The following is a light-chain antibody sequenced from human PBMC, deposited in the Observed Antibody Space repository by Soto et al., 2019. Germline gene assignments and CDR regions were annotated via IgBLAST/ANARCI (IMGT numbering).Light chain of an antibody. Sequence: DIQITHSPSSLSASVLDRASITCRASQSISSYLNWYQQKPGKAPKLLIYAASSLQSGVPSRFSGSGSGTDFTLTISSLQPEDFATYYCQQSYSTPPTFGGGTKVDIK. CDR3: QQSYSTPPT. V-gene: IGKV1-39*01. CDR1: QSISSY. J-gene: IGKJ4*01. CDR2: AAS.